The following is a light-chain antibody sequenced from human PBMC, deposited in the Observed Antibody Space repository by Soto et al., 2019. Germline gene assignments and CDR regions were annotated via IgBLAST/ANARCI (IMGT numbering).Light chain of an antibody. CDR2: KAS. CDR3: QQYNSYPWT. Sequence: VQLTQSRSTXXXSXXAXVXITCRASQSISSWLAWYQQKPGKAPKLLIYKASTLESGVPSNFSGSGSGTEFTLTISSLQPEDFATYYCQQYNSYPWTFGQGTKVDI. J-gene: IGKJ1*01. V-gene: IGKV1-5*03. CDR1: QSISSW.